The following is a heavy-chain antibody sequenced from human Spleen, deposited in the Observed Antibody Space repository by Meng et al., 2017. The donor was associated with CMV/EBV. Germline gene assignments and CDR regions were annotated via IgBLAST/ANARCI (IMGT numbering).Heavy chain of an antibody. V-gene: IGHV4-59*12. J-gene: IGHJ4*01. Sequence: SETLSLTCTVSGGSISSCYWSWIRQPPGKGLEWIGYIYYSGSTNYNPSLKSRVTISVDTSKNQFSLKLSSVTAADTAVYYCARGRGYCSDTGCFWADYWGQGNLVTVSS. CDR2: IYYSGST. CDR3: ARGRGYCSDTGCFWADY. D-gene: IGHD2-2*01. CDR1: GGSISSCY.